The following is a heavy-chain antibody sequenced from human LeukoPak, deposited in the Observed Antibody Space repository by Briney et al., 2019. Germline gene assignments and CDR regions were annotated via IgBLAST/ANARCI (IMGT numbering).Heavy chain of an antibody. V-gene: IGHV3-21*01. CDR1: GFTFSSYS. Sequence: GGSLRRSCAASGFTFSSYSMNWVRQAPGKGLEWVSSISSSSSYIYYADSVKGRFTISRDNAKNSLYLQMNSLRAEDTAVYYCARDLSSRFDYWGEGTLVTVSS. D-gene: IGHD6-13*01. CDR2: ISSSSSYI. J-gene: IGHJ4*02. CDR3: ARDLSSRFDY.